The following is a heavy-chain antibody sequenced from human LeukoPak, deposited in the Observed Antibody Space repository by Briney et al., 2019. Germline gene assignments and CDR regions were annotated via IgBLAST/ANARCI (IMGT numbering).Heavy chain of an antibody. V-gene: IGHV4-34*01. CDR1: GVSFNDYY. J-gene: IGHJ4*02. CDR3: TRMTTGHDY. Sequence: PSETLSLTCAVSGVSFNDYYWSWVRQTPRKGLEWIGEINHSGYTNDSPSLKSRVTLSIDTCRKQCSLKLRSVTVADTGIYYCTRMTTGHDYWGQGTLVTVSS. CDR2: INHSGYT. D-gene: IGHD4-17*01.